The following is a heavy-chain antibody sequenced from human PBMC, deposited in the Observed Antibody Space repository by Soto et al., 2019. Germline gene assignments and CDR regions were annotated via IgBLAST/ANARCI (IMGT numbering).Heavy chain of an antibody. CDR2: ISSGSSTK. CDR1: GFTFSSYG. D-gene: IGHD2-15*01. Sequence: GGSLRLSCAASGFTFSSYGMNWVRQAPGKGLEWVSYISSGSSTKYYADSVKGRFTISRDNSKNTLYLQMNSLRAEDTAVYYCAKDPRYCSGTSCRSYYYSGMDVWGQGTTVTVSS. V-gene: IGHV3-48*01. J-gene: IGHJ6*02. CDR3: AKDPRYCSGTSCRSYYYSGMDV.